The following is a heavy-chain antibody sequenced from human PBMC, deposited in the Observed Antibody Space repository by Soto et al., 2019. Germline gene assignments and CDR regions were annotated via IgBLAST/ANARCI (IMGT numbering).Heavy chain of an antibody. CDR2: VSHDGRNK. J-gene: IGHJ4*02. CDR1: GFTFSDYV. Sequence: VQLVESGGGVVQPGRSLRLSCAASGFTFSDYVMHWVRQAPGKVMEWVAVVSHDGRNKHYADSVKGRFTISRDSSKNTVSLEMTSLRAEDTAVYYCAKGGRQWLVTSDFNYWGQGALVTVSS. D-gene: IGHD6-19*01. V-gene: IGHV3-30*18. CDR3: AKGGRQWLVTSDFNY.